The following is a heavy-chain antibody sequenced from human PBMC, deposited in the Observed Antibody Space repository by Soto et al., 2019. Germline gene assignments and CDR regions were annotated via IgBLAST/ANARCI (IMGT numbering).Heavy chain of an antibody. D-gene: IGHD6-19*01. V-gene: IGHV1-3*01. Sequence: GASVKVSCKASGYTFTSYAMHWVRQAPGQRLEWMGWINAGNGNTKYSQKFQGRVTITRDTSASTAYMELSSLRSEDTAVYYCARLLPRAVAGFDPWGQGTLVTVSS. CDR1: GYTFTSYA. J-gene: IGHJ5*02. CDR3: ARLLPRAVAGFDP. CDR2: INAGNGNT.